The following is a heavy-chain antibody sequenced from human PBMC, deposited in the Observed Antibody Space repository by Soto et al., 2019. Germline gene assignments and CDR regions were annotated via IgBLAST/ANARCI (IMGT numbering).Heavy chain of an antibody. CDR2: ISGTGGST. CDR3: AKQRGITMIVVVFDY. CDR1: GFTFTNYA. Sequence: EVQLLESGGGLVQPGGSLRLSCAASGFTFTNYAISWVRQAPGKGLEWVSGISGTGGSTYYADSVKGRFTISRDNSKNTLYLQMNSLRAEDTAIYSCAKQRGITMIVVVFDYWGQGTLVTVSS. V-gene: IGHV3-23*01. J-gene: IGHJ4*02. D-gene: IGHD3-22*01.